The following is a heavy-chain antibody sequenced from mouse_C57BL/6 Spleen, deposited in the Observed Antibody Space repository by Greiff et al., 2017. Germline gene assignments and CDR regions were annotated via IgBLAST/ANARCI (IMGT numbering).Heavy chain of an antibody. D-gene: IGHD1-1*01. CDR2: LNPSTGGT. CDR3: ARFASITTDFDY. Sequence: EVKLQESGPELVKPGASVKISCKASGYSFTGYYMNWVKQSPEKSLEWIGELNPSTGGTTYNQKFKAKATLTVDKSSSTAYMQLKSLTSEDSAVYYCARFASITTDFDYWGQGTTLTVSS. J-gene: IGHJ2*01. V-gene: IGHV1-42*01. CDR1: GYSFTGYY.